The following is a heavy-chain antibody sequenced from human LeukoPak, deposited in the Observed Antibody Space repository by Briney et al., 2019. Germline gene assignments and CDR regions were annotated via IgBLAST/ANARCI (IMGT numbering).Heavy chain of an antibody. V-gene: IGHV3-48*01. CDR2: ISSSSTI. Sequence: GGSLRLSCAASGFTFSSYSMNWVRQAPGKGLEWVSYISSSSTIYYADSVKGRFTISRDNAKNSLYLQMNGLRAEDTAVYYCARAGYSYGYNWFDPWGQGTLVTVSS. CDR1: GFTFSSYS. J-gene: IGHJ5*02. CDR3: ARAGYSYGYNWFDP. D-gene: IGHD5-18*01.